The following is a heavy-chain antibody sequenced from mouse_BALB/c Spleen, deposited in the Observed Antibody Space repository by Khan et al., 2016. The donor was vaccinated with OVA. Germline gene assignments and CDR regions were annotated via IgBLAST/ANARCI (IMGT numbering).Heavy chain of an antibody. V-gene: IGHV5-17*02. D-gene: IGHD2-3*01. CDR1: GFTFSGFG. CDR2: IRSGSSTI. Sequence: EVELVESGGGLVQPGGSRKLSCAASGFTFSGFGMHWVRQALEKGLEWFAYIRSGSSTIYYADTVKGRFTISIDNPKTTLFLQLTSLRSADKDMYISARTGYYYFDYWGQGTTLTVAS. J-gene: IGHJ2*01. CDR3: ARTGYYYFDY.